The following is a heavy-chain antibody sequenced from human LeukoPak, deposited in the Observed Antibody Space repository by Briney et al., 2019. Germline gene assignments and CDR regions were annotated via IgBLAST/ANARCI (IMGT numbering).Heavy chain of an antibody. D-gene: IGHD6-19*01. CDR3: ARGRVAVAGFDY. J-gene: IGHJ4*02. CDR1: GGSISSNY. V-gene: IGHV4-59*01. Sequence: PSETLSLTCTVSGGSISSNYWSWIRQPPGKGLEWIGYIYYNGNTNYNPSLKSRVTISVDTSKNQFSLKLSSVTAADTAVYYCARGRVAVAGFDYWGQGTLVTVSS. CDR2: IYYNGNT.